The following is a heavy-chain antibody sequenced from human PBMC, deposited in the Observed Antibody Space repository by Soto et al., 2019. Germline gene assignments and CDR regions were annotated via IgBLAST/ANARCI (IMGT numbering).Heavy chain of an antibody. Sequence: QVQLVQSGAEVKKPGASVKVSCKASGYTFTSYDINWVRQATGQGLEWMGWMNPNSGNTGYAQKFQGRITMTRNTSIRTAYMELSSLRSEDTAVYYCARERTGTTSMDVWGQGTTVTVSS. CDR3: ARERTGTTSMDV. D-gene: IGHD1-1*01. CDR1: GYTFTSYD. V-gene: IGHV1-8*01. J-gene: IGHJ6*02. CDR2: MNPNSGNT.